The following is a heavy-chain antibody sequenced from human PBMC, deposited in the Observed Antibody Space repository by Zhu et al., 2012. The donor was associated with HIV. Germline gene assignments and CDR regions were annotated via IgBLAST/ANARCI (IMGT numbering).Heavy chain of an antibody. CDR3: AREKVYCSGGSCYLGYYYYYMDV. D-gene: IGHD2-15*01. CDR2: INWNGGST. J-gene: IGHJ6*03. CDR1: GFTFDDYG. V-gene: IGHV3-20*04. Sequence: EVQLVESGGGVVRPGGSLRLSCAASGFTFDDYGMSWVRQAPGKGLEWVSGINWNGGSTGYADSVKGRFTISRDNAKNSLYLQMNSLRAEDTALYYCAREKVYCSGGSCYLGYYYYYMDVWGKGTTVTVSS.